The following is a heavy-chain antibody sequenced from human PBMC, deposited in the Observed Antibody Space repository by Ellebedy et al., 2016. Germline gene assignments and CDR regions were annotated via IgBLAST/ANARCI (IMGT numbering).Heavy chain of an antibody. V-gene: IGHV3-48*04. Sequence: GGSLRLXXVASGFTFSSYSMNWVRQAPGKGLECVSFIDADSSAIHYTDSVKGRFTISRDNAKKSLYLQMSSLRAEDTALYYCARAMAFRYIDARRHYSDYWGQGTLVTVSS. CDR3: ARAMAFRYIDARRHYSDY. CDR2: IDADSSAI. CDR1: GFTFSSYS. J-gene: IGHJ4*02. D-gene: IGHD2-2*02.